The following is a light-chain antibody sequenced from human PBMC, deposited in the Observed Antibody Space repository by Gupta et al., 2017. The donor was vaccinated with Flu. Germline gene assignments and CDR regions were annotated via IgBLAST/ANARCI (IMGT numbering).Light chain of an antibody. CDR3: QDYEV. V-gene: IGLV6-57*01. J-gene: IGLJ2*01. CDR1: SGSIGLNY. CDR2: EDD. Sequence: FLLTQPHSVSGSPGKTSTISCTRSSGSIGLNYVQWYQQRPGTSHKNVIYEDDQRASGVPDRLSGSIDRSSNAASLTSSGLMNEDEADDYCQDYEVFGGGTKLTVL.